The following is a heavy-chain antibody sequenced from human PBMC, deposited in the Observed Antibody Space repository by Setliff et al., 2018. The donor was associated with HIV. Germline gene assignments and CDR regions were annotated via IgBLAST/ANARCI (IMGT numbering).Heavy chain of an antibody. J-gene: IGHJ4*02. Sequence: ETLSLTCTVSSDSISPYYWSWIRQPPGRGLEWVSLIYSGGSTYYADSVKGRFTISRDNSKNTLYLQMNSLRADDTAMYYCAKGHYDDWYYFDYWGPGTLVTVSS. CDR1: SDSISPYY. CDR2: IYSGGST. CDR3: AKGHYDDWYYFDY. V-gene: IGHV3-53*01. D-gene: IGHD4-17*01.